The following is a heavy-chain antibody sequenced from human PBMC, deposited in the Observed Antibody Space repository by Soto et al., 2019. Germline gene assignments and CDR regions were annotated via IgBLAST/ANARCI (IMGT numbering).Heavy chain of an antibody. V-gene: IGHV1-18*04. CDR2: ISAYNGNT. D-gene: IGHD5-18*01. J-gene: IGHJ4*02. CDR3: ARDHSEQLLLFWYFDY. Sequence: ASVKVSCKASGYTFTSYGISWLRQAPGQGLEWMGWISAYNGNTNYAQKLQGRVTMTTDTSTSTAYMELRSLRSDDTAVYYCARDHSEQLLLFWYFDYWGQGTLVTVSS. CDR1: GYTFTSYG.